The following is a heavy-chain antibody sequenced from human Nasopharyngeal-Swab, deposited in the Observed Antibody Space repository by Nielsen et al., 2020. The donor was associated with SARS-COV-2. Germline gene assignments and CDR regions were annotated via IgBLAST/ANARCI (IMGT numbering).Heavy chain of an antibody. Sequence: GESLKISCAASGFTFSSYAMSWVRQAPGKGLEWVSAISGSGGSTYYADSVKGRFTISRDNSKNTLYLQMNSLRAEDTAVYYCAKGRVWGSYRYLDYWGQGTLVTVSS. J-gene: IGHJ4*02. CDR3: AKGRVWGSYRYLDY. CDR1: GFTFSSYA. D-gene: IGHD3-16*02. CDR2: ISGSGGST. V-gene: IGHV3-23*01.